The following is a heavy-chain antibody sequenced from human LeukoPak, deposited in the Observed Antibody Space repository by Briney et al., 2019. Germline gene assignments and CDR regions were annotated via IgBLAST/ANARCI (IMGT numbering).Heavy chain of an antibody. V-gene: IGHV3-23*01. CDR1: GFTFSSYA. D-gene: IGHD3-3*01. Sequence: GGSLRLSCAASGFTFSSYAMSWVRQAPGKGLEWVSAISGSGGSTYYADSVKGRFTISRDNAKNSLYLQMNSLRAEDTAVYYCARDQTYVLRFLEWRPDAFDIWGQGTMVTVSS. CDR3: ARDQTYVLRFLEWRPDAFDI. J-gene: IGHJ3*02. CDR2: ISGSGGST.